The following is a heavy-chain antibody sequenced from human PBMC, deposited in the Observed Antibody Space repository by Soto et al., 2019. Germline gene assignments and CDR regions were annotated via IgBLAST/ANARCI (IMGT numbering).Heavy chain of an antibody. D-gene: IGHD3-10*01. CDR2: IYYSGST. CDR1: GGSISSGDYY. J-gene: IGHJ6*02. V-gene: IGHV4-30-4*01. CDR3: ARAITMVRGVIAYYYYGMDV. Sequence: SETLSLTCTVSGGSISSGDYYWSWIRQPPGKGLEWIGYIYYSGSTYYNPSLKSRVTISVDTSKNQFSLELSSVTAADTAVYYCARAITMVRGVIAYYYYGMDVWGQGTTVTVSS.